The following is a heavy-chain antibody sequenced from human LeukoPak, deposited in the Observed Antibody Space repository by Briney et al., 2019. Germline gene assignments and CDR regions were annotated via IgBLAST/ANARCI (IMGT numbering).Heavy chain of an antibody. CDR2: IWSDGSNK. Sequence: PGGSLRLSCATSGFTFSGYGMHWVRQAPGKGLEWVTVIWSDGSNKHYADSVKGRFTISRDNSKNTLYLQMNSLRAEDTAVYYCVRGYYAGRGHHFEYWGQGTLVTVSS. D-gene: IGHD3-22*01. CDR1: GFTFSGYG. V-gene: IGHV3-33*01. CDR3: VRGYYAGRGHHFEY. J-gene: IGHJ4*02.